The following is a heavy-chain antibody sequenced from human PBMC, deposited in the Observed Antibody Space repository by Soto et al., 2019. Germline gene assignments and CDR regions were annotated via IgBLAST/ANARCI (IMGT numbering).Heavy chain of an antibody. CDR2: INHTGGT. D-gene: IGHD3-3*01. CDR1: GGSVNGYY. J-gene: IGHJ5*02. V-gene: IGHV4-34*01. CDR3: ATRITVFGLLIPPFDP. Sequence: SETLSLTCSVYGGSVNGYYCNWIRQPPGKGLEWIREINHTGGTHSNPSLKSRVTMSVDTSKNQFSLSLSSVTAADTAIYYCATRITVFGLLIPPFDPWGQGTKVTVSS.